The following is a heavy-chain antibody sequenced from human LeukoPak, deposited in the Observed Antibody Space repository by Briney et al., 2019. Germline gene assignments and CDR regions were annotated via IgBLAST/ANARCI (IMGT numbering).Heavy chain of an antibody. D-gene: IGHD5-12*01. CDR2: IYYSGSS. J-gene: IGHJ4*02. CDR3: AILGLGLRLRVPF. V-gene: IGHV4-39*01. CDR1: GGSISINNYY. Sequence: SETLSLTCTVSGGSISINNYYWGWIRQPPGKGLEWIGSIYYSGSSYYGPSLKSRVTISVDTSKNQFSLKLSSVTAADTAVYYSAILGLGLRLRVPFRGQGTLVTVSS.